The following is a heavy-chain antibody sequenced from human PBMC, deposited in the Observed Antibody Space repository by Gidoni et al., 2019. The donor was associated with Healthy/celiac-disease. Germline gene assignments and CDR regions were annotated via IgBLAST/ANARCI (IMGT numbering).Heavy chain of an antibody. V-gene: IGHV3-48*03. Sequence: EVQLVESGGGVVQPGGSMGLSCAAAGFHFSSYAMNWVRQAPGKGLEWVSYISSSGSTIYYADSVKVRFTISRDNAKNSLYLQMTSLRAEDTAVYYCARKTGGGWYNLDYWGQGTLVTVSS. CDR2: ISSSGSTI. CDR3: ARKTGGGWYNLDY. J-gene: IGHJ4*02. CDR1: GFHFSSYA. D-gene: IGHD6-19*01.